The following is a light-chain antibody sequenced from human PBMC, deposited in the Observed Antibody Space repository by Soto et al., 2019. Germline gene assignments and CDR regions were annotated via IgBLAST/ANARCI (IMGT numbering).Light chain of an antibody. V-gene: IGKV3-20*01. CDR2: GAS. CDR3: HQYGMSPWT. CDR1: QSISSSY. Sequence: DIVLTQSPGTLSLSPGERATLSCRASQSISSSYLAWYQQRPGQAPRLLIYGASSRATGIPDRFSGSGSGTDFTLTISRLEPEDFAVYYCHQYGMSPWTFGQGTKVEI. J-gene: IGKJ1*01.